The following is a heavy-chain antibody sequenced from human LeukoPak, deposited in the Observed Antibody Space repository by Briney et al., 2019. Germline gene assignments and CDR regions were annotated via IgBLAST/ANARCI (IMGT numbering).Heavy chain of an antibody. D-gene: IGHD3-22*01. V-gene: IGHV4-39*07. CDR1: GGSISSSSYY. J-gene: IGHJ4*02. CDR2: IYYSGST. CDR3: ARGHQTYYYDSSGYYYFDY. Sequence: SETLSLTCTVSGGSISSSSYYWGWIRQPPGKGLEWIGSIYYSGSTYYNPSLKSRVTISVDTSKNQFSLKLSSVTAADTAVYYCARGHQTYYYDSSGYYYFDYWGQGTLVTVSS.